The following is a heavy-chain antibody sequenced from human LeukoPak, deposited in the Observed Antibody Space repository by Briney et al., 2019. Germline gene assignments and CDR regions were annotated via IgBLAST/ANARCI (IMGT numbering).Heavy chain of an antibody. V-gene: IGHV1-46*01. CDR3: ARTYYDILTGYYQMYYYCYYMDV. CDR2: INPDGGNT. J-gene: IGHJ6*03. Sequence: ASVKVSCKASGYTFTNSYIHWVRQAPGQVLEWMGLINPDGGNTNYAQKFQGRVTITADESTSTAYMELSSLRSEDTAVYYCARTYYDILTGYYQMYYYCYYMDVWGKGTTVTISS. D-gene: IGHD3-9*01. CDR1: GYTFTNSY.